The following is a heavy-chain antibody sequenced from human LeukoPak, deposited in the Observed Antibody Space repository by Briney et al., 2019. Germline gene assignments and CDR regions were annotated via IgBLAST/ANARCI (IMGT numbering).Heavy chain of an antibody. V-gene: IGHV1-8*03. J-gene: IGHJ4*02. CDR2: MNPNSGNT. CDR3: ARGSSYYDILTGYGDY. D-gene: IGHD3-9*01. Sequence: GASVKVSCKASGYTFTSYDINWARQATGQGLEWVGWMNPNSGNTGYAQKFQGRVTITRNTSISTAYMELSSLRSEDTAVYYCARGSSYYDILTGYGDYWGQGTLVTVSS. CDR1: GYTFTSYD.